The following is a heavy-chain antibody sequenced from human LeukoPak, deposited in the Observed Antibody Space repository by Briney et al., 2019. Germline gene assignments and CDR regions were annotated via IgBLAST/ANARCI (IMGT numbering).Heavy chain of an antibody. D-gene: IGHD3-22*01. V-gene: IGHV4-39*07. CDR2: IYYSGST. Sequence: SETLSLTCTVSGGSISSSSYYWGWIRQPPGKGLEWIRSIYYSGSTYYNPSLKSRVTISVDTSKNQFSLKLSSVTAADTAVYYCARASYDYDSSGWVPFDYWGQGTLVTVSS. J-gene: IGHJ4*02. CDR1: GGSISSSSYY. CDR3: ARASYDYDSSGWVPFDY.